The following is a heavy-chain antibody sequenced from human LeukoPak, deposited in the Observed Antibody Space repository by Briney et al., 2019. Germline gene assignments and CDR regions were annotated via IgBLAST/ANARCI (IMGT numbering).Heavy chain of an antibody. V-gene: IGHV3-21*01. CDR1: GFTFSSYS. CDR3: ARDTSRYDSSGYYI. D-gene: IGHD3-22*01. CDR2: ISSSSSYI. J-gene: IGHJ4*02. Sequence: GGSLRLSCAASGFTFSSYSMNWVRQAPGKGLEWVSSISSSSSYIYYADSVKGRFTISRDNAKNSLYLQMNSLRAEDTAVYYCARDTSRYDSSGYYIWGQGTLVTVSS.